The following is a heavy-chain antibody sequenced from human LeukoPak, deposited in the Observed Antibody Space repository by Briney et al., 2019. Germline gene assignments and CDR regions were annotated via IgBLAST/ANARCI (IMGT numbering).Heavy chain of an antibody. CDR2: IYYSGST. D-gene: IGHD2-2*01. CDR3: ARHGLIVVVPAAPFDY. V-gene: IGHV4-39*01. J-gene: IGHJ4*02. CDR1: GGSISSSSYY. Sequence: PSETLSLTCTVSGGSISSSSYYWGWLRQPPGKGLEWIVGIYYSGSTYYNPSLKSRVTISVDTSKNQFSLKLSSVTAADTAVYYCARHGLIVVVPAAPFDYWGQGTLVTVSS.